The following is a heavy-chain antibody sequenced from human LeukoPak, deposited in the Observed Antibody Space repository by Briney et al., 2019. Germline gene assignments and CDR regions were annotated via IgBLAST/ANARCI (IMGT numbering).Heavy chain of an antibody. CDR3: ARDIYGSGSYYDY. Sequence: ASVKVSCKASGYXXXGXYXXXXRXXXXQGXXXXGWIKPSSGATNYAQKFQGRVTMTRDTSISTAYMELSRLRSDDTAVYYCARDIYGSGSYYDYWGQGTLVTVSS. CDR2: IKPSSGAT. V-gene: IGHV1-2*02. CDR1: GYXXXGXY. J-gene: IGHJ4*02. D-gene: IGHD3-10*01.